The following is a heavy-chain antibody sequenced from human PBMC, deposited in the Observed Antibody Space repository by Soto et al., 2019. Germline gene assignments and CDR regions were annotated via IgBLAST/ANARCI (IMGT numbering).Heavy chain of an antibody. Sequence: SETLSLTCTVPGGSISSYYWSWIRQPAGKGLEWIGRIYTSGSTDYNPSLKSRVTMSVDTSKNQFSLRLDSVTAADTAVYYCARVLEVAGGFDPWGQGALVTVSA. CDR1: GGSISSYY. CDR3: ARVLEVAGGFDP. CDR2: IYTSGST. J-gene: IGHJ5*02. V-gene: IGHV4-4*07. D-gene: IGHD2-15*01.